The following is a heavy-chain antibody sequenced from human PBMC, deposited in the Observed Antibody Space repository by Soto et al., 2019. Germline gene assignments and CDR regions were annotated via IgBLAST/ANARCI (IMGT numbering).Heavy chain of an antibody. J-gene: IGHJ6*02. D-gene: IGHD6-6*01. CDR2: ISGSGGST. V-gene: IGHV3-23*01. CDR1: GFTFSSYA. CDR3: AKFRQLVAYYYYGMDV. Sequence: PGESLKISCAASGFTFSSYAMSWVRQAPGKGLEWVSAISGSGGSTYYADSVKGRFTISRDNSKNTLYLQMNSLRAEDTAVYYCAKFRQLVAYYYYGMDVWGQGTTVTVSS.